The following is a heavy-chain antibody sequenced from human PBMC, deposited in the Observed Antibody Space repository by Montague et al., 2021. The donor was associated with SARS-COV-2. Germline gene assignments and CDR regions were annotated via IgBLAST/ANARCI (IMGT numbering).Heavy chain of an antibody. V-gene: IGHV4-61*01. CDR1: GGSISSGSYY. J-gene: IGHJ6*02. D-gene: IGHD4-17*01. CDR2: IYSSGST. CDR3: ARDYGDYSYYYGLDV. Sequence: SETLSLTCTVSGGSISSGSYYWSWIRQPAGRGLEWIGCIYSSGSTNYNPSLKSRVTISVDTSKNQFSLKLSSVTAADTAVYYCARDYGDYSYYYGLDVWGQGTTVTVSS.